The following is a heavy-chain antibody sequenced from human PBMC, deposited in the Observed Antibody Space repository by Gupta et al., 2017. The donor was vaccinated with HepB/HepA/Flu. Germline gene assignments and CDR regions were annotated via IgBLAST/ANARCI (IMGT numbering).Heavy chain of an antibody. CDR1: GFTFSSCG. CDR2: IWYDGSNK. D-gene: IGHD3-22*01. Sequence: QVQLVESGGGVIQPGRSLRLSCAASGFTFSSCGLHLVRQAPGKGLEWVAIIWYDGSNKYYADSVKGRFTISRDNSKSTLYLQMNSLRAEDTAVYYCARDPVYYDSSGHFDYWGQGTLVTVSS. V-gene: IGHV3-33*01. CDR3: ARDPVYYDSSGHFDY. J-gene: IGHJ4*02.